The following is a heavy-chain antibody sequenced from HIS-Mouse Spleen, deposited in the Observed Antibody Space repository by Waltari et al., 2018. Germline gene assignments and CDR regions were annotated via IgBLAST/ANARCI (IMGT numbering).Heavy chain of an antibody. Sequence: QVQLVQSGAEVKKPGASVNVSCQASGYTFTGYYINWVRQAPGQGLEWMGWINPNSGGTNYAQKFQGRVTMTRDTSISTAYMELSRLRSDDTAVYYCARDLGTELRSAFDIWGQGTMVTVSS. CDR2: INPNSGGT. CDR1: GYTFTGYY. D-gene: IGHD1-7*01. J-gene: IGHJ3*02. V-gene: IGHV1-2*02. CDR3: ARDLGTELRSAFDI.